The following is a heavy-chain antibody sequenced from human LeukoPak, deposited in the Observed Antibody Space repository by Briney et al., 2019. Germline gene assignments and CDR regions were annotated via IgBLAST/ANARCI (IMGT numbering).Heavy chain of an antibody. CDR3: ARAAYGSGSYYSD. Sequence: GGSLRLSCAASGFTFSSYSMNWVRQAPGKGLEWVSSISSSSSYKYYADSVKGRFTISRDNAKNSLYLQMNSLRAEDTAVYYCARAAYGSGSYYSDWGQGTLVTVSS. CDR2: ISSSSSYK. V-gene: IGHV3-21*01. CDR1: GFTFSSYS. J-gene: IGHJ4*02. D-gene: IGHD3-10*01.